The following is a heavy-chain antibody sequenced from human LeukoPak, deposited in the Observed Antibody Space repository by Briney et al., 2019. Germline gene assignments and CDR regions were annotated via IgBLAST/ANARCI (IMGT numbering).Heavy chain of an antibody. D-gene: IGHD5-24*01. CDR2: ISGSGGST. CDR3: VQGERWLQATFDY. V-gene: IGHV3-23*01. J-gene: IGHJ4*02. Sequence: GGSLRLSCAASGFTFSSYAMSWVRQAPGKGLEWVSAISGSGGSTYYADSVKGRFTISRDNSKNTLYLQMNSLRAEDTAVYYFVQGERWLQATFDYWGQGTLVTVSS. CDR1: GFTFSSYA.